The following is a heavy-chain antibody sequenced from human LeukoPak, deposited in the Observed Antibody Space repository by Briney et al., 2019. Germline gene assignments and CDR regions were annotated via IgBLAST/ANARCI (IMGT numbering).Heavy chain of an antibody. CDR3: TTEERVSSGYCSGGSCYIDY. CDR1: AFTFSNAW. J-gene: IGHJ4*02. D-gene: IGHD2-15*01. V-gene: IGHV3-15*01. Sequence: GGSLRLSCAASAFTFSNAWMNWVRQAPGKGLEWVGRIKSKTDGGTADYAAPVKGRFTISRDDSKNTLYLQMNSLKTEDTAVYYCTTEERVSSGYCSGGSCYIDYWGQGTLVTVSS. CDR2: IKSKTDGGTA.